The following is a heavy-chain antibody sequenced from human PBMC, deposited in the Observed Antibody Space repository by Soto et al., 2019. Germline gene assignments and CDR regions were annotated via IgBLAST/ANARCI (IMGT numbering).Heavy chain of an antibody. D-gene: IGHD3-10*01. V-gene: IGHV1-8*02. CDR1: GYTFTSCG. J-gene: IGHJ6*03. CDR2: MNPNNGNT. CDR3: ARVSYYGSGSYVVAKYYYYYMDV. Sequence: ASVKVSCKASGYTFTSCGISWVRQAPGQGLEWMGWMNPNNGNTGYAQKFQGRVTMTTNTSISTAYMELSSLRSEDTAVYYCARVSYYGSGSYVVAKYYYYYMDVWGKGTTVTVSS.